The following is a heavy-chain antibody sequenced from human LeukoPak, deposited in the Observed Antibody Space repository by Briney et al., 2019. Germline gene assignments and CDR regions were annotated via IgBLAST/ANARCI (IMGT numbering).Heavy chain of an antibody. J-gene: IGHJ4*02. CDR1: GFTFSSYA. CDR2: ISGSGGST. Sequence: GGSLRLSCAASGFTFSSYAMSWVRQAPGKGLEWVSAISGSGGSTYYADSVKGRFTISRDNSKNTLYLQMNSLRAEDTAVYYCAKFLFSAQCQLLLFDYWGQGTLVTVSS. V-gene: IGHV3-23*01. CDR3: AKFLFSAQCQLLLFDY. D-gene: IGHD2-2*01.